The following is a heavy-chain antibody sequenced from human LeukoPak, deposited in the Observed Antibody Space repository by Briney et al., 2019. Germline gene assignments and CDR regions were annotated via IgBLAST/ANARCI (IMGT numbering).Heavy chain of an antibody. CDR2: INPNSGAT. CDR1: GYTFKDYY. Sequence: ASLKVSCKASGYTFKDYYMNWVRRAPGQGLEWVGWINPNSGATKFAQKFQGRITLTRDTSINIASMELTRLRSDDTAIYYCAREGPLTTEMGDYYTLDVWGQGTTVIVSS. V-gene: IGHV1-2*02. J-gene: IGHJ6*02. D-gene: IGHD4-11*01. CDR3: AREGPLTTEMGDYYTLDV.